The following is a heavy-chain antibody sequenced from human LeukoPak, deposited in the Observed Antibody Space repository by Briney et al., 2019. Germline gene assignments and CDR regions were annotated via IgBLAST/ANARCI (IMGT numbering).Heavy chain of an antibody. CDR1: GFTFSYYT. J-gene: IGHJ2*01. CDR3: ARDGPYCYFDL. CDR2: ISSSSYI. Sequence: GGSLRLSCAASGFTFSYYTMNWVRQAPGKGLEGVSYISSSSYIYASDSLKGRFTISRDNAKNSLYLQINSLRVEDTAVYYCARDGPYCYFDLWGRGTLVTVSS. D-gene: IGHD2-15*01. V-gene: IGHV3-21*01.